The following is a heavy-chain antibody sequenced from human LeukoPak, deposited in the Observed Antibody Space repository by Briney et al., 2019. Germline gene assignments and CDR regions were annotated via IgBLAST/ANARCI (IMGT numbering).Heavy chain of an antibody. CDR2: ISGSGGST. J-gene: IGHJ4*02. Sequence: GGSLRLSCAASGFTFSSYAMSWVRQAPGKGLEWVSAISGSGGSTYYADSVKGRFAISRDNSNNTLDLQMNSLRAEDTAVCYCAKGPSMRAAAEPSDYWGQGTLVTVSS. CDR1: GFTFSSYA. CDR3: AKGPSMRAAAEPSDY. V-gene: IGHV3-23*01. D-gene: IGHD6-13*01.